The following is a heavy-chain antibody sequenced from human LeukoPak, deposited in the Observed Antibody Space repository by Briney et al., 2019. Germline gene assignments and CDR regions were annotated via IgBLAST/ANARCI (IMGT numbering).Heavy chain of an antibody. Sequence: GGALRLSCAASGFTFSSYGMHWGRQAPGKGLEGGAVIWYDGSNKYYADSVKGRFTISRDNSKNTLYLQMNSLRAEDTAVYYCAKETFSSGWYYFDYWGQGTLVTVS. V-gene: IGHV3-33*06. J-gene: IGHJ4*02. D-gene: IGHD6-19*01. CDR2: IWYDGSNK. CDR1: GFTFSSYG. CDR3: AKETFSSGWYYFDY.